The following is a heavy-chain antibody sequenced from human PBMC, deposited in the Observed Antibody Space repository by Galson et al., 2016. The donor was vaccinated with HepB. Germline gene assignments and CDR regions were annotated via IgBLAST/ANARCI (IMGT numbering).Heavy chain of an antibody. CDR1: GYSFRSYW. D-gene: IGHD4-17*01. J-gene: IGHJ4*02. CDR3: ARGLSGDYAGGYDY. V-gene: IGHV5-51*03. Sequence: QSGAEVKKPGESLKISCEASGYSFRSYWIAWVRQMPGKGLEWMGMIYPGDLETKYSPSFEGQVTISVDKSISTAYLQWSSLQTSDIGIYYCARGLSGDYAGGYDYWGQGALVSVSS. CDR2: IYPGDLET.